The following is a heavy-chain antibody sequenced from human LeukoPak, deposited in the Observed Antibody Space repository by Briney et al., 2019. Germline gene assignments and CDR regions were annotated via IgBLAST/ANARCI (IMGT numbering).Heavy chain of an antibody. CDR3: ARWHKGRTNWFDP. CDR1: GYSFTSYW. J-gene: IGHJ5*02. D-gene: IGHD4-23*01. V-gene: IGHV5-51*01. Sequence: GESLTISCKGSGYSFTSYWIGWVRQIPGKGLEWVGIISPGDSDIAYSPSFQGQVTISADKSISTAFLQWSSLKASDTAMYYSARWHKGRTNWFDPWGQGTLVTVSS. CDR2: ISPGDSDI.